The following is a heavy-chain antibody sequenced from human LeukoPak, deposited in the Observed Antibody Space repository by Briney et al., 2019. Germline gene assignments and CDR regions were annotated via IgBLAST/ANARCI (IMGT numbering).Heavy chain of an antibody. Sequence: PGGSLRLSCAASGFTFSSYAMSWVRQAPGKGLEWVSSISGSVENTYYADSVKGRFTISRDNSKNSLYLQMNSLRAEDTAVYYCAKGHSSGWLYYFDYWGQGTLVTVSS. D-gene: IGHD6-19*01. CDR3: AKGHSSGWLYYFDY. CDR1: GFTFSSYA. V-gene: IGHV3-23*01. CDR2: ISGSVENT. J-gene: IGHJ4*02.